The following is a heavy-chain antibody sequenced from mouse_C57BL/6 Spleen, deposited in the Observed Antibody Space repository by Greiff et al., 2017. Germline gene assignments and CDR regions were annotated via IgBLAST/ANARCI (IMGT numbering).Heavy chain of an antibody. CDR1: GYTFTDYN. D-gene: IGHD2-4*01. J-gene: IGHJ2*01. V-gene: IGHV1-18*01. CDR3: ARWDDYGGFFDY. Sequence: EVQRVESGPELVKPGASVKIPCKASGYTFTDYNMDWVKQSHGKSLEWIGDINPNNGGTIYNQKFKGKATLTVDKSSSTAYMELRSLTSEDTAVYYCARWDDYGGFFDYWGQGTTLTVSS. CDR2: INPNNGGT.